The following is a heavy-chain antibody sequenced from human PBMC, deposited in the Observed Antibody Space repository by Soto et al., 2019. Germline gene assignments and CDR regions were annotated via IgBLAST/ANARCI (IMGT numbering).Heavy chain of an antibody. D-gene: IGHD2-15*01. CDR3: ARDRCYDGTCYSASDS. Sequence: PGGSLRLSCAASGFRFNTYNMDWVRQAPGKGPEWIAHISTTSFTIYYADSVKGRFTISRDNDRNSLYLEMNSLRDEDTAVYYCARDRCYDGTCYSASDSWGQGTLVTVSS. V-gene: IGHV3-48*02. CDR1: GFRFNTYN. CDR2: ISTTSFTI. J-gene: IGHJ5*01.